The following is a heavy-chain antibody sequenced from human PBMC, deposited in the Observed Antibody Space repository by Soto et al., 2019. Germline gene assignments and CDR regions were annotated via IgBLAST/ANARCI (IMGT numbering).Heavy chain of an antibody. J-gene: IGHJ4*02. V-gene: IGHV1-8*02. CDR2: MNPNSGNT. CDR1: GYTFTSYA. CDR3: ARGGGVTHGG. D-gene: IGHD5-18*01. Sequence: ASVKVSCKATGYTFTSYAMHWVRQAPGQGLEWMGWMNPNSGNTKYAQKFQGRVTMTRNTSISTAYMELSSLRSEDTAVYYCARGGGVTHGGWGQGTLVTV.